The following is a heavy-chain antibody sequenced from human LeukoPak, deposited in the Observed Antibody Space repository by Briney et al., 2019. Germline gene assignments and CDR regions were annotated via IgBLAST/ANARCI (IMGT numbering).Heavy chain of an antibody. Sequence: PGGSLRLSCAASGFIFSSYSMNWVRQAPGKGLEWVSYISSSSSTIYYADSVKGRFTISRDNAKNSLYLQMNSLRAEDTAVYYCAREKRVNNYYYYYYMDVWGKGTTVTVSS. D-gene: IGHD1-14*01. CDR3: AREKRVNNYYYYYYMDV. CDR2: ISSSSSTI. V-gene: IGHV3-48*01. CDR1: GFIFSSYS. J-gene: IGHJ6*03.